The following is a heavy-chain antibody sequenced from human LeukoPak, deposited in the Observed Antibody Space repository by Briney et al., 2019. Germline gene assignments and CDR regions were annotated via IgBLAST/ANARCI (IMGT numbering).Heavy chain of an antibody. J-gene: IGHJ4*02. Sequence: SETLSLTCTVSGGSISSSSYYWGWIRQPPGKGLEWIGSIYYSGSTYYNPSLQSRVTISIDTSKNQFSLRLNSVTAADTAMYFCVKSGGYGLIDYWGQGTLVTVSS. V-gene: IGHV4-39*01. CDR2: IYYSGST. CDR3: VKSGGYGLIDY. D-gene: IGHD1-26*01. CDR1: GGSISSSSYY.